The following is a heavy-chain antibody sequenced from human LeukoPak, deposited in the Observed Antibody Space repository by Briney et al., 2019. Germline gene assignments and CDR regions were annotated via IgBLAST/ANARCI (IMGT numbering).Heavy chain of an antibody. Sequence: PSETLSLTCTISGGSFSGYYCNWIRQPAGRGLEWIGRFYTSGNINYNPSLRSRVNLSVDASKNTCSLRLSSVTAADTAVYYCARDDTGISAVGAYWGQGTLVIVSS. V-gene: IGHV4-4*07. D-gene: IGHD6-13*01. CDR1: GGSFSGYY. J-gene: IGHJ4*02. CDR3: ARDDTGISAVGAY. CDR2: FYTSGNI.